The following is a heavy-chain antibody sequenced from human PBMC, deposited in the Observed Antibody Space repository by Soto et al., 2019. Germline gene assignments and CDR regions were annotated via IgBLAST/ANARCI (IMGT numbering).Heavy chain of an antibody. J-gene: IGHJ5*02. CDR1: GYTLTSYA. V-gene: IGHV1-3*01. D-gene: IGHD2-2*01. CDR2: INAGNGNT. CDR3: ARDWSPYCSSTSCYFGWFDP. Sequence: ASVKVSCKASGYTLTSYAMHWVRQAPGQRLEWMGWINAGNGNTKYSQKFQGRVTITRDTSASTAYMELSSLRSEDTAVYYCARDWSPYCSSTSCYFGWFDPWGQGTLVTVSS.